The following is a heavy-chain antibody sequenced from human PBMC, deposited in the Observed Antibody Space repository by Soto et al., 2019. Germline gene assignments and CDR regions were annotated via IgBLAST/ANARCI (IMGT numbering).Heavy chain of an antibody. CDR1: GYSFTSYW. D-gene: IGHD4-4*01. CDR2: IYPGDSDT. V-gene: IGHV5-51*01. CDR3: ARLDYSNYWGGYYYYVMDV. Sequence: GESLKSSCKGSGYSFTSYWIGWVRQMPGKGLEWMGIIYPGDSDTRYSPSFQGQVTISADKSISTAYLQWSSLKASDTAMYYCARLDYSNYWGGYYYYVMDVWGQGTTVTVSS. J-gene: IGHJ6*02.